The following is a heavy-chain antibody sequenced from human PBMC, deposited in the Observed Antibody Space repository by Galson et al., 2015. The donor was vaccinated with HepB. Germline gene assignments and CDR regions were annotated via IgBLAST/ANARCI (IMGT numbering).Heavy chain of an antibody. V-gene: IGHV3-11*06. CDR2: ISGAVTYT. D-gene: IGHD2-2*01. Sequence: SLRLSCAASGFTFSDYYMAWIRQAPGRGLEWISYISGAVTYTNYPRSVKGRFTISRDNAKNTLYLEMNSLRADDTAVYYCARYAKSSDNWFDPWGQGTLVTVSS. CDR1: GFTFSDYY. CDR3: ARYAKSSDNWFDP. J-gene: IGHJ5*02.